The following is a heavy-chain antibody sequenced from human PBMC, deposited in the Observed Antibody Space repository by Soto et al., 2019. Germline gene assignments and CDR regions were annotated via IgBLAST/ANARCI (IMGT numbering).Heavy chain of an antibody. J-gene: IGHJ4*02. CDR2: ISAYNGNT. CDR1: GYTFTSYG. Sequence: GASVKVSCKASGYTFTSYGISWVRQAPGQGLEWMGWISAYNGNTNYAQKLQGRVTMTTDTSTSTAYMELRSLRSDDTAVYYCASSFRSILTGYYVFDYWGQGTLVTVSS. V-gene: IGHV1-18*01. D-gene: IGHD3-9*01. CDR3: ASSFRSILTGYYVFDY.